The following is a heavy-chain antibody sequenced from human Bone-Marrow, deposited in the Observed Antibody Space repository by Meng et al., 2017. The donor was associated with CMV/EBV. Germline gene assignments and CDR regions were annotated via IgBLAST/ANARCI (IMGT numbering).Heavy chain of an antibody. CDR1: GFTFSSYS. Sequence: GESLKISCAASGFTFSSYSMNWVRQAPGKGLEWVSSISSSSSYIYYADSVKGRFTISRDHARSTVYLQMNSLRAEDTAVYYCARGYPNYYYGMDVWGQGTTVTVSS. J-gene: IGHJ6*02. CDR3: ARGYPNYYYGMDV. V-gene: IGHV3-21*01. D-gene: IGHD2-2*02. CDR2: ISSSSSYI.